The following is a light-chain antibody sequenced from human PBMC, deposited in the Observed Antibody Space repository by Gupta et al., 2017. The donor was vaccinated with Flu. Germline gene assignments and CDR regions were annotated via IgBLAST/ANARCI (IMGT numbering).Light chain of an antibody. V-gene: IGKV1-16*02. CDR3: QQYNSYPPT. CDR1: QGITNN. J-gene: IGKJ5*01. CDR2: GAS. Sequence: DIQMTQSPSSLSASVGDRVTITCRASQGITNNLAWFQQKPGKGPKSLIYGASSLQSGVPSKFSGSGSVSGTDFTLTISSLQPEDSATYFCQQYNSYPPTFGQGTRLEIQ.